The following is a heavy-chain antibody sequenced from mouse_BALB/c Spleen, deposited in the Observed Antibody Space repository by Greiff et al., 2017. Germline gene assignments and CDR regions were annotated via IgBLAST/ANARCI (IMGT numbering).Heavy chain of an antibody. J-gene: IGHJ4*01. D-gene: IGHD2-1*01. CDR1: GYAFSSSW. Sequence: QVQLKESGPELVKPGASVKISCKASGYAFSSSWMNWVKQRPGQGLEWIGRIYPGDGDTNYNGKFKGKATLTADKSSSTAYMQLSSLTSVDSAVYFCARGAYGNPHYYAMDYWGQGTSVTVSS. CDR2: IYPGDGDT. CDR3: ARGAYGNPHYYAMDY. V-gene: IGHV1-82*01.